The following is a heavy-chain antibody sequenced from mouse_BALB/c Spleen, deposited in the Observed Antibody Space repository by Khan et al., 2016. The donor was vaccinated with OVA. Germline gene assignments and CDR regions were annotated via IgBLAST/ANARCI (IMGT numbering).Heavy chain of an antibody. D-gene: IGHD2-4*01. CDR3: ARGATMMSGFAY. J-gene: IGHJ3*01. CDR2: IFPGDGST. V-gene: IGHV1-85*01. CDR1: GYTFTSYD. Sequence: QVQLKQSGAELVKPGASVKLSCKASGYTFTSYDINWVRQRPEQGLEWIGRIFPGDGSTKYNEKFKGKATLTTDKSSSTAYMQLSRLTSEDAAVYFCARGATMMSGFAYWGQGTLVTVSA.